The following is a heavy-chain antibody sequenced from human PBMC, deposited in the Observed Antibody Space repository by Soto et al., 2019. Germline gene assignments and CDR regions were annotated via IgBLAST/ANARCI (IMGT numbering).Heavy chain of an antibody. Sequence: QVQLVQSGAEVKKPGSSVKVSCKASGGIFSTYAISWLRQAPGQGLEWMGGIIPLFGTPNYAQRFQGRVTTTADESTSTAHMELSRLRSEDTAVYYCARDRDDYGSGNYYNRIDFWGQGTLVTVSS. CDR1: GGIFSTYA. J-gene: IGHJ4*02. CDR3: ARDRDDYGSGNYYNRIDF. V-gene: IGHV1-69*01. CDR2: IIPLFGTP. D-gene: IGHD3-10*01.